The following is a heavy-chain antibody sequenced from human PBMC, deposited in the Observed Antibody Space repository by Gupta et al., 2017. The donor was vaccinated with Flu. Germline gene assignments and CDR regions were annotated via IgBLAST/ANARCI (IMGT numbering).Heavy chain of an antibody. CDR3: AREGRDCSSTSCYSGPPVHYYYGMDV. CDR2: IYPGDSDT. D-gene: IGHD2-2*01. CDR1: GYSFTSYW. V-gene: IGHV5-51*03. J-gene: IGHJ6*02. Sequence: VQLVQSGAEVKKPGESLKISCKGSGYSFTSYWIGWVRQMPGKGLEWMGIIYPGDSDTRYSPSFQGQVTISADKSISTAYLQWSSLKASDTAMYYCAREGRDCSSTSCYSGPPVHYYYGMDVWGQGTTVTVSS.